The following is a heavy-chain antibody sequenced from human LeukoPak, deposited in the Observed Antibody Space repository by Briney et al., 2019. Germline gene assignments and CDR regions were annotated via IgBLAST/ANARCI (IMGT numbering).Heavy chain of an antibody. V-gene: IGHV4-30-4*07. CDR2: IYYSGST. J-gene: IGHJ5*02. Sequence: SETLSLTCAVSGGSISSGGYSWSWIRQPPGKGLGWIGYIYYSGSTYYNPSLKSRVTISVDTSKNQFSLKLSSVTAADTAVYYCARKVSYGSGSNHNWFDPWGQGTLVTVSS. CDR3: ARKVSYGSGSNHNWFDP. CDR1: GGSISSGGYS. D-gene: IGHD3-10*01.